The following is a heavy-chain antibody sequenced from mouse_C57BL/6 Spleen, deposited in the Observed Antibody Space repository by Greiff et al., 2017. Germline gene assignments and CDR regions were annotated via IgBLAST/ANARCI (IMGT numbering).Heavy chain of an antibody. CDR1: GYTFTSYW. V-gene: IGHV1-64*01. Sequence: QVQLQQPGAELVKPGASVKLSCKASGYTFTSYWMHWVKQRPGQGLEWIGMIHPNSGSTNYNEKFKSKATLTVDKSSSTAYMQLSSLTSEDSAVYYCARHGEDAMDYWGQGTSVTVSS. CDR2: IHPNSGST. J-gene: IGHJ4*01. CDR3: ARHGEDAMDY.